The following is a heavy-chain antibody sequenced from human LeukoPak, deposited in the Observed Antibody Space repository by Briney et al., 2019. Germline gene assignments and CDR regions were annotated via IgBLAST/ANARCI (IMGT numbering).Heavy chain of an antibody. D-gene: IGHD3-9*01. CDR1: GFTFSSYA. Sequence: GGSLRLSCAASGFTFSSYAMSWVRQAPGKGLEWVSAISGSGGSTYYADSVKGRFTISRDNSKNTLYLQMNSLRAEDTAVYYCAKDRETYYDILTGYSGFDYWGQGTLVTVSS. CDR3: AKDRETYYDILTGYSGFDY. CDR2: ISGSGGST. J-gene: IGHJ4*02. V-gene: IGHV3-23*01.